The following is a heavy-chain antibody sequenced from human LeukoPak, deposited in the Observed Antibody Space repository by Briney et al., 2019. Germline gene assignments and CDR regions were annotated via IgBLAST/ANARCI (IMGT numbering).Heavy chain of an antibody. CDR3: ARNPYSGYDYWYFDL. V-gene: IGHV4-31*03. Sequence: SQTLSLTCTVSGGAISSGGYYWIWIRQHPGKGLEWIGYIYYSGSTSYNPSLKSRVTISVDTSKNQFSLKLSSVTAADTAVYYCARNPYSGYDYWYFDLWGRGTLVTVSS. D-gene: IGHD5-12*01. CDR2: IYYSGST. J-gene: IGHJ2*01. CDR1: GGAISSGGYY.